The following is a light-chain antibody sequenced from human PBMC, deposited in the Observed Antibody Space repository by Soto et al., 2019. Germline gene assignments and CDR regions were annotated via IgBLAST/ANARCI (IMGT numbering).Light chain of an antibody. Sequence: EIVLTQSPGTLSLSPGERATLSCRASQSVSSSWLAWYQQKPGQAPRLLIYGASSRATGVPDRFSGSGSGTEFTLTITRLEPEDYAVFYCQQYGGPPWTFGQGTKVEIK. CDR1: QSVSSSW. CDR2: GAS. J-gene: IGKJ1*01. V-gene: IGKV3-20*01. CDR3: QQYGGPPWT.